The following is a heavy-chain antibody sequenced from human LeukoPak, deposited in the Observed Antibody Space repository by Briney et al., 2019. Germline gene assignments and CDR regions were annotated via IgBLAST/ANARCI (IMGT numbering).Heavy chain of an antibody. Sequence: PGGSLRLSCSASGFTFSSYGMHWVRQAPGKGLEWVAFISYDGINEYYADSVKGRFTISRDNSKNTLYLQMNSLRPEDTAVYYCAKRDYYDNSGYFWGYYFDYWGQGTLVTVFS. CDR2: ISYDGINE. D-gene: IGHD3-22*01. V-gene: IGHV3-30*18. CDR3: AKRDYYDNSGYFWGYYFDY. J-gene: IGHJ4*02. CDR1: GFTFSSYG.